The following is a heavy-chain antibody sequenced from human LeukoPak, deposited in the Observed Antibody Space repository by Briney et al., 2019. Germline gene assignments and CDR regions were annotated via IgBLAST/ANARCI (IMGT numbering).Heavy chain of an antibody. CDR1: GYTFTTYY. D-gene: IGHD2-15*01. CDR2: INPNSGGT. Sequence: ASVKVSCKASGYTFTTYYIHWVRQVPGQGLEWMGWINPNSGGTNYAQKFQGRVTMTRDTSISTAYMELSRLRSDDTAVYYCARIHCSGGSCYPYYFDYWGQGTLVTVSS. J-gene: IGHJ4*02. CDR3: ARIHCSGGSCYPYYFDY. V-gene: IGHV1-2*02.